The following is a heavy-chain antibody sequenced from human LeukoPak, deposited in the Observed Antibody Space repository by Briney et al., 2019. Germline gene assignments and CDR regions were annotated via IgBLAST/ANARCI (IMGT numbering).Heavy chain of an antibody. CDR2: ISSSGSTI. D-gene: IGHD3-10*01. CDR1: GFTFSDYY. Sequence: PGGSLRLSCAASGFTFSDYYMSWIRQAPGKGLEWVSYISSSGSTIYYADSVKGRFTISRDNAKNSLYLQMNSLRPDDMALYYCARGNSGSYSQDWFDPWGQGTLVTVSS. V-gene: IGHV3-11*01. CDR3: ARGNSGSYSQDWFDP. J-gene: IGHJ5*02.